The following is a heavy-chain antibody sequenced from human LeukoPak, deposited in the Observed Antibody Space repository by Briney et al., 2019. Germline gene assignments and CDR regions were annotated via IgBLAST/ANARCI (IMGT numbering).Heavy chain of an antibody. Sequence: GASVKVSCKASGYTFTGYYMHRVRQAPGQGLEWMGWINPNSGGTNYAQKFQGWVTMTRDTSISTAYMELSRLRSDDTAVYYCARVGGLAAAGTVLRYWGQGTLVTVSS. V-gene: IGHV1-2*04. J-gene: IGHJ4*02. CDR3: ARVGGLAAAGTVLRY. CDR2: INPNSGGT. CDR1: GYTFTGYY. D-gene: IGHD6-13*01.